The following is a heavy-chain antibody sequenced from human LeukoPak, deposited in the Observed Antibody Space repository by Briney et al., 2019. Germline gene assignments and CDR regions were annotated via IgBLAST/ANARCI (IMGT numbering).Heavy chain of an antibody. J-gene: IGHJ1*01. V-gene: IGHV4-59*01. CDR3: ARMSGSYPSEYFQH. Sequence: PSETLSLTCTVSGGSISRYYWIWIRQPPGKGLEWIGYIHYSGNTNYSPSLKSRVTISVDTSRNQFSLKLSSVTAADTAVYYCARMSGSYPSEYFQHWGQGTLVTVSS. CDR1: GGSISRYY. CDR2: IHYSGNT. D-gene: IGHD1-26*01.